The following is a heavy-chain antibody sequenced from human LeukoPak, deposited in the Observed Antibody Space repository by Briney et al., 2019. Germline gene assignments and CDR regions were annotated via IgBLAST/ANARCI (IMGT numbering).Heavy chain of an antibody. Sequence: AASVKVSCKASGGTFSSYAISWVRQAPGQGLEWMGGIIPIFGTANYAQKFQGRVTITADESTSTAYMELSSLRSEDTAVYYCARGPYSGSAYYFDYWGQGTLVTVSS. J-gene: IGHJ4*02. CDR3: ARGPYSGSAYYFDY. CDR1: GGTFSSYA. CDR2: IIPIFGTA. D-gene: IGHD1-26*01. V-gene: IGHV1-69*13.